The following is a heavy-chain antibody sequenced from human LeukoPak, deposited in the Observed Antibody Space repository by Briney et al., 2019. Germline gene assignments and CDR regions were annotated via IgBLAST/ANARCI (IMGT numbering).Heavy chain of an antibody. D-gene: IGHD3-10*01. CDR3: ARRPPYYYGSGSYPREKWYFDY. CDR1: GGSFSGYY. Sequence: SETLSPTCAVYGGSFSGYYWSWIRQPPGKGLEGIGEINHSGSTNYNPSLKSRVTISVDTSKNQFSLKLSSVTAADTAVYYCARRPPYYYGSGSYPREKWYFDYWGQGTLVTVSS. CDR2: INHSGST. J-gene: IGHJ4*02. V-gene: IGHV4-34*01.